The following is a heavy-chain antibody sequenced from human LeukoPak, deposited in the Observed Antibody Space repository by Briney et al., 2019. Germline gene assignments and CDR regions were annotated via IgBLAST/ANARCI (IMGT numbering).Heavy chain of an antibody. D-gene: IGHD3-10*01. CDR1: GGSIDSGGYY. V-gene: IGHV4-31*03. J-gene: IGHJ4*02. CDR3: ARVFYGSGKRFVDF. Sequence: PSETLSLTCTVSGGSIDSGGYYWSWLRQHPGKGLEWIGYIYYTGSTYYNPSLKSRVTISVDTSKNQFSLKLTSVTAADTAVYYCARVFYGSGKRFVDFWGQGTLVTVSS. CDR2: IYYTGST.